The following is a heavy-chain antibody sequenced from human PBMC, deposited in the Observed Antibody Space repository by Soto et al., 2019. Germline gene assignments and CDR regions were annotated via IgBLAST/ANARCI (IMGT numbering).Heavy chain of an antibody. D-gene: IGHD3-3*01. V-gene: IGHV3-30-3*01. Sequence: QVQLVESGGGVVQPGRSLRLSCAASGFTFSSYAMHWVRQAPGKGLEWVAVISYDGSNKYYADSVKGRFTISRDNSKNTLFLQMNSLRAEDTAVYYCARDLVGSGAYDFWSGYYTALPLRYYYYYGMDVWGQGTTVTVSS. CDR3: ARDLVGSGAYDFWSGYYTALPLRYYYYYGMDV. J-gene: IGHJ6*02. CDR2: ISYDGSNK. CDR1: GFTFSSYA.